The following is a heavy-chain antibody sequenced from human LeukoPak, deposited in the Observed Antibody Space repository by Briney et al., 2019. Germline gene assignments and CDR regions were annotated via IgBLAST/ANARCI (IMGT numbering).Heavy chain of an antibody. CDR3: ARGGLGYCSSTSCSAGGAFDI. J-gene: IGHJ3*02. Sequence: SEALSLTCTVSGGSISSYYWSWIRQPPGKGLEWIGYIYYSGSTYYNPSLKSRVTISVDTSKNQFSLKLSSVTAADTAVYYCARGGLGYCSSTSCSAGGAFDIWGQGTMVTVSS. D-gene: IGHD2-2*01. CDR2: IYYSGST. V-gene: IGHV4-59*12. CDR1: GGSISSYY.